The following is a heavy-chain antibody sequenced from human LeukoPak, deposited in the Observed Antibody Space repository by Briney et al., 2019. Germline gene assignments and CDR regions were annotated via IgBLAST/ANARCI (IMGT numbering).Heavy chain of an antibody. CDR1: GGSVSSGSYY. CDR2: IYYSGST. V-gene: IGHV4-61*01. J-gene: IGHJ4*02. CDR3: ASGLGYCSGGSCSYYFDY. Sequence: SETLSLTCTVSGGSVSSGSYYWSWIRQPPGKGLEWIGYIYYSGSTNYNPSLKSRVTISVDTSKNQFSLKLSSETAADTAVYYCASGLGYCSGGSCSYYFDYWGQGTLVTVSS. D-gene: IGHD2-15*01.